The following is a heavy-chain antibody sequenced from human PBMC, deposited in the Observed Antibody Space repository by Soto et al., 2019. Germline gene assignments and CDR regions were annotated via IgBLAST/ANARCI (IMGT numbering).Heavy chain of an antibody. J-gene: IGHJ4*02. V-gene: IGHV4-38-2*01. CDR3: ASTAMVIGAPYY. CDR2: IYHSGST. CDR1: GYSISRGYY. Sequence: SETLSLTCAVSGYSISRGYYWGWIRQPPGKGLEWIGSIYHSGSTYYNPSLKSRVTISVDTSKNQFSLKLSSVTAADTAVYYCASTAMVIGAPYYWGQGTLVTVSS. D-gene: IGHD5-18*01.